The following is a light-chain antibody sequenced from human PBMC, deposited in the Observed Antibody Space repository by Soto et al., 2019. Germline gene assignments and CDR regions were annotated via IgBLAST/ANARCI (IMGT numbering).Light chain of an antibody. CDR3: SSYTRSISGV. Sequence: QSALTQPASVSGSPGQSITISCTGTSSDVGGYNYVSWYHQHPGKAPKLMIYEVSNRPSGVSNRFSGSKSGSTASLTISGLPADDEAEYYCSSYTRSISGVFVTGTKLTVL. J-gene: IGLJ1*01. CDR2: EVS. V-gene: IGLV2-14*01. CDR1: SSDVGGYNY.